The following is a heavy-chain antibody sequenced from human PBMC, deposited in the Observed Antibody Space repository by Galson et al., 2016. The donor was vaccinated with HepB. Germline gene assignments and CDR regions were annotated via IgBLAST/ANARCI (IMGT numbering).Heavy chain of an antibody. D-gene: IGHD3/OR15-3a*01. CDR3: AREGEFGLGYFDL. Sequence: SETLSLTCTVSGDSITTYYWSWIRQTPGKGLEWIGYIFYSASTNYNPSLKNRVTISVDTSKNEFSLRLTFVATADTAVYYCAREGEFGLGYFDLWGRGTLVTVSA. V-gene: IGHV4-59*01. CDR2: IFYSAST. J-gene: IGHJ2*01. CDR1: GDSITTYY.